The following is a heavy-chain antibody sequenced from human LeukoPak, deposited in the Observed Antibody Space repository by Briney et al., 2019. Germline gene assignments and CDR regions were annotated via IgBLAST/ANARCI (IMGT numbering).Heavy chain of an antibody. V-gene: IGHV3-23*01. CDR1: GFTFSSYA. CDR2: ISGSGGST. CDR3: AKDGRYCSSTSCSRSATVTFDY. D-gene: IGHD2-2*01. J-gene: IGHJ4*02. Sequence: GGSLTLSCAASGFTFSSYAMSRVRQAPGKGLERVSAISGSGGSTYYADSVKGRFTISRDNSKNTLYLQMNSLRAEDTAVYYCAKDGRYCSSTSCSRSATVTFDYWGQGTLVTVSS.